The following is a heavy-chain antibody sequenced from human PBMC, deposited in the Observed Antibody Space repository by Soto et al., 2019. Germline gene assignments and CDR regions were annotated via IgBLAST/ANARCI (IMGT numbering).Heavy chain of an antibody. CDR3: AKVSSSWYAGFFDR. CDR2: LSDSGISI. CDR1: GFTFSSHA. D-gene: IGHD6-13*01. J-gene: IGHJ4*02. Sequence: EVQLLEFGGGLVQPGGSLRLSCTASGFTFSSHAMTWVRQAPGKGLEWVSGLSDSGISIYYADSVKDRLTISRDNSKNTLYLQIHTLRAEDTAVYYCAKVSSSWYAGFFDRWGQGTLVTVSS. V-gene: IGHV3-23*01.